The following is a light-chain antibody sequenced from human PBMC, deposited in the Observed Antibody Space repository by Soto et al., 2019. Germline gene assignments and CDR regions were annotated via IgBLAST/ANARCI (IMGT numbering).Light chain of an antibody. CDR2: TAF. CDR1: QSISNY. CDR3: QQSYSPPHT. Sequence: DIQMTQSPSSLSASIGDRVNITCRASQSISNYLNWYQQKRGKAPKVLIYTAFSLQTVFPSRFSGSGSGTEFTLTISTLQPEDFATYYCQQSYSPPHTFGQGTKLEIK. V-gene: IGKV1-39*01. J-gene: IGKJ2*01.